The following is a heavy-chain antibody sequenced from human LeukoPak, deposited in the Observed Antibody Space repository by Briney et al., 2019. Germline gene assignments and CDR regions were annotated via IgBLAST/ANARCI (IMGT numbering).Heavy chain of an antibody. J-gene: IGHJ4*02. Sequence: ASVKVSCKTSGYTFTSYGISWVRQAPGQGLEWMGWISAHNGNTNFAQNLLGRVTMTTDTSTNTAYMELRSLRSDDTAVYYCARSREVGATGYFDYWGQGTLVTVSS. CDR2: ISAHNGNT. CDR3: ARSREVGATGYFDY. CDR1: GYTFTSYG. V-gene: IGHV1-18*01. D-gene: IGHD1-26*01.